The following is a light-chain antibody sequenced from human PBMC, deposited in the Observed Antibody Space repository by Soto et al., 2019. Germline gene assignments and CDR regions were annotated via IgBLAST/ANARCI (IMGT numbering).Light chain of an antibody. CDR1: QSVSSN. CDR2: GAS. CDR3: QQYNNWRWT. Sequence: EIVMTQSPATLSVSPGERATLSCRASQSVSSNLAWYQQKPGQAPRLLIYGASTRATGIPARFSGSGSGTEFTLTISSLQSEDVAVYYCQQYNNWRWTFGQGTKVEIK. V-gene: IGKV3-15*01. J-gene: IGKJ1*01.